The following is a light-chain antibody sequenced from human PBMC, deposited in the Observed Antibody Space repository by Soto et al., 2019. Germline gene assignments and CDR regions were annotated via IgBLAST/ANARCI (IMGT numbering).Light chain of an antibody. CDR3: QQSYNTPRT. CDR1: QSISSY. CDR2: AAS. V-gene: IGKV1-39*01. Sequence: DIQMTQSPSSLSASLGDSVTIXXRASQSISSYLNWYQQKPGKAPNIXIYAASNLQSGVPSRFSGSGAGTDFTLTISRLQPEDFATYYCQQSYNTPRTFGQGTKVDIK. J-gene: IGKJ1*01.